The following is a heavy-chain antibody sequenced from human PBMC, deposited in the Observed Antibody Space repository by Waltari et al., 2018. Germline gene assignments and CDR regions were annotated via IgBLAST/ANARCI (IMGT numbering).Heavy chain of an antibody. J-gene: IGHJ4*02. D-gene: IGHD4-4*01. CDR1: GGSISSYY. CDR3: ARDRSNYALH. Sequence: QVQLQESGPGLVKPSETLSLTCTVSGGSISSYYWSWSRQPAGKGLEWIGRIYTSGSTNSSPSLRSRVTRSVDTSKNQFSLKLSSVTAADTAVYYCARDRSNYALHWGQGTLVTVSS. V-gene: IGHV4-4*07. CDR2: IYTSGST.